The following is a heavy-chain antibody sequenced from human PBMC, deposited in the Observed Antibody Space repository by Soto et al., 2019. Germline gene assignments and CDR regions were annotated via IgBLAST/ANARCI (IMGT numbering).Heavy chain of an antibody. CDR2: IYWNEDK. Sequence: QITLKESGPTLVKPTQTLTLTCTFSGFSLSTSGVGVSWIRQPPGKALEWLALIYWNEDKSYSPSLHSRLTITKGTSKTLVVLELTNLDPLDTATYNCAHIKFPSIRYYEVFDYWGPGILVTVSS. D-gene: IGHD3-3*02. J-gene: IGHJ4*02. CDR3: AHIKFPSIRYYEVFDY. V-gene: IGHV2-5*01. CDR1: GFSLSTSGVG.